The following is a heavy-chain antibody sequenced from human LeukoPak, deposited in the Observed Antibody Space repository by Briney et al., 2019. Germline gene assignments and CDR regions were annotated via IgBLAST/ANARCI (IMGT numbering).Heavy chain of an antibody. CDR2: IYYSGST. CDR3: ARTYYYDSSDNGGY. D-gene: IGHD3-22*01. Sequence: PSETLSLTCTVSGGSISSYYWSWIRQPPGKGLEWIGYIYYSGSTNYNPSLKSRVTISVDTSKNQFSLKLSSVTAADTAVYYCARTYYYDSSDNGGYWGQGTLVTVSS. V-gene: IGHV4-59*08. CDR1: GGSISSYY. J-gene: IGHJ4*02.